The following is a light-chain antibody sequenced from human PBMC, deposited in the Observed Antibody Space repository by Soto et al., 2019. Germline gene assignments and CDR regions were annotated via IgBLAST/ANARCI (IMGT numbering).Light chain of an antibody. J-gene: IGLJ1*01. Sequence: VLTQPPSASGTPGQSVTISCSGSSSNIGSNTVNWYQQLPGTAPKLLIYSNNQRPSGVPDRFSGSKSGTSASLAISGLQSEDEADYYCAAWDDSLNGYVFGTGTKVTVL. CDR2: SNN. V-gene: IGLV1-44*01. CDR1: SSNIGSNT. CDR3: AAWDDSLNGYV.